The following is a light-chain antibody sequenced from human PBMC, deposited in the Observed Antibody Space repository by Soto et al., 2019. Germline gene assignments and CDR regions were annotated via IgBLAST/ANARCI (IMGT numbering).Light chain of an antibody. CDR3: QQYNTYSAT. J-gene: IGKJ5*01. CDR2: GAS. CDR1: QNIASW. V-gene: IGKV1-5*01. Sequence: DIQMTQSPSTLSASVGDRVTITCRASQNIASWLAWYQQEPGKAPKVLIYGASTLESGVPSRFSGSGSGTEFTLTISNLQPGDFASYYCQQYNTYSATFGQGTRLEIK.